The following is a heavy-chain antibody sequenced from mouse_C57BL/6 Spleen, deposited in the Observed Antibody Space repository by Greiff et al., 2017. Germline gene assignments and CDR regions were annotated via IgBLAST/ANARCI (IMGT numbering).Heavy chain of an antibody. Sequence: EVQLQQSGAELVKPGASVKLSCTASGFNIKDYYMHWVKQRTEQGLEWIGRIEPEAGETKYAPKFQGKATITADTTSNRADQQLRSLTSEDTAVFYCARGDYGSSHFAYWGQGTLVTVSA. V-gene: IGHV14-2*01. CDR1: GFNIKDYY. J-gene: IGHJ3*01. CDR3: ARGDYGSSHFAY. CDR2: IEPEAGET. D-gene: IGHD1-1*01.